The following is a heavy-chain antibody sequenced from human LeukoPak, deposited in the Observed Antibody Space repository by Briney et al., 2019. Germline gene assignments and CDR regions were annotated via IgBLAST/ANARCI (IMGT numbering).Heavy chain of an antibody. CDR2: IIPILGIA. V-gene: IGHV1-69*04. CDR3: ARRAAEGGFDY. J-gene: IGHJ4*02. D-gene: IGHD1-26*01. CDR1: GGTFSSYA. Sequence: ASVKVSCKASGGTFSSYAISWVRQAPGQGLEWMGRIIPILGIANYAQKFQGRVTITADKSTSTAYMELSSLRSEDTAVYYCARRAAEGGFDYWGQGTLVTVSS.